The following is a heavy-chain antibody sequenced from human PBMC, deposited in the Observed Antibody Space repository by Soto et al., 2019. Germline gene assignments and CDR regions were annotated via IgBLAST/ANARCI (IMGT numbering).Heavy chain of an antibody. D-gene: IGHD6-13*01. V-gene: IGHV4-34*01. Sequence: SETLSLTCAVYGGSFSGYYWSWIRQPPGKGLEWIGEINHSGSTNYNPSLKSRVTISVDTSKNQFSLKLSSVTAADTAGYYCVRAVGYSSSWGKPPPPNYWGQGTLVTVSS. CDR1: GGSFSGYY. CDR2: INHSGST. CDR3: VRAVGYSSSWGKPPPPNY. J-gene: IGHJ4*02.